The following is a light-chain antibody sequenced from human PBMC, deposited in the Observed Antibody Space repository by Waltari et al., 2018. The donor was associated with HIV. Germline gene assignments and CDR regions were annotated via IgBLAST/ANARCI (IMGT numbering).Light chain of an antibody. CDR2: NTN. CDR1: RSNIGTHE. Sequence: QSVLTQPPSVSGAPGQRVTLSCTGSRSNIGTHEVHWYQQLPGTAPRLLIYNTNVRPSGVPDRFSGSKSGTSASLAINGLQAEDEADYYCQSSDSTLSGSVFGGGTKLTVL. J-gene: IGLJ2*01. CDR3: QSSDSTLSGSV. V-gene: IGLV1-40*01.